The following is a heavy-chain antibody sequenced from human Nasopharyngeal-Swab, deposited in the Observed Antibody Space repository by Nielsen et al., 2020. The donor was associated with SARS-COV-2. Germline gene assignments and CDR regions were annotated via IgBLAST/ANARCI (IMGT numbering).Heavy chain of an antibody. CDR1: GFTFSTYD. D-gene: IGHD1-26*01. CDR3: ARGGRGSQYYMDV. V-gene: IGHV3-13*05. CDR2: IGIAGDP. Sequence: GGSLRLSCAASGFTFSTYDMHWVRQVTGKGLEWVSAIGIAGDPYCAGSVKGRFTISRENAENSLYLQMNSLRAGDTAVYYCARGGRGSQYYMDVWGKGTTVTVSS. J-gene: IGHJ6*03.